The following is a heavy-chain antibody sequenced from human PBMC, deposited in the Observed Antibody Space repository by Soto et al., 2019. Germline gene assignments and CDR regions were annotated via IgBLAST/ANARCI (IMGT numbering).Heavy chain of an antibody. CDR3: AKDASSGWYLANWFGP. CDR2: ISYDGSNK. J-gene: IGHJ5*02. V-gene: IGHV3-30*18. D-gene: IGHD6-19*01. CDR1: GFPFSSYG. Sequence: PGGSLRLSCAASGFPFSSYGMHWVRPAPGKGLEWVAGISYDGSNKYYADSVKGRFTISRDNSKNTLYLQMNSLRAEDTAVYYCAKDASSGWYLANWFGPWGQGTLVTVSS.